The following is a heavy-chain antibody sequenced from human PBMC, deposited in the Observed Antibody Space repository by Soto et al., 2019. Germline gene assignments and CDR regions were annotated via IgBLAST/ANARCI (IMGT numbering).Heavy chain of an antibody. CDR1: GGSISSSSYY. V-gene: IGHV4-39*01. CDR3: SRHRNYYYYGMYV. J-gene: IGHJ6*02. Sequence: ETLSLTCTVSGGSISSSSYYWGWIRQPPGKGLEWIGSIYYSGSTYHNPFLKSRVTISVDTSKNQFSLNLSSVTAADTAVYYFSRHRNYYYYGMYVWGQGTTVPVSS. CDR2: IYYSGST.